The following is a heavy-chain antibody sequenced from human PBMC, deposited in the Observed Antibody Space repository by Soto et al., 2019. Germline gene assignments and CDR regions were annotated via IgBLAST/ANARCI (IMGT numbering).Heavy chain of an antibody. V-gene: IGHV4-61*08. D-gene: IGHD5-12*01. CDR2: IYYIGST. CDR1: GGSVSNGDYY. J-gene: IGHJ5*02. Sequence: SETLSLTCTVSGGSVSNGDYYWNWIRQPPGRGLEWLGYIYYIGSTNYNPSLKSRVSISVDTYRKQISLRLSSVTAADTAVYYCARGDRHRSGDIDLWGQGNQATVSS. CDR3: ARGDRHRSGDIDL.